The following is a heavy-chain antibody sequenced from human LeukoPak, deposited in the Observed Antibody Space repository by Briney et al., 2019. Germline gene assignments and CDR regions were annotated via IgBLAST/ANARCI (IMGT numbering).Heavy chain of an antibody. Sequence: PGGSLRLSCAASGFTFRNYAMSWVRQAPGEGLEWVSGISGSGGSTSYADSVKGRFTISRDNSKDTLYLQVNSLRAEDTAVYYCAKGTAFWSGYFDYWGQGTLVTVSS. CDR3: AKGTAFWSGYFDY. J-gene: IGHJ4*02. CDR2: ISGSGGST. V-gene: IGHV3-23*01. CDR1: GFTFRNYA. D-gene: IGHD3-3*01.